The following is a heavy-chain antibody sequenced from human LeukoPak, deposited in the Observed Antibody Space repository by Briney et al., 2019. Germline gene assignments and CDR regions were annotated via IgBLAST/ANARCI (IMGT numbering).Heavy chain of an antibody. J-gene: IGHJ3*02. CDR3: AITYYYDSSGYYSLGAFDI. V-gene: IGHV4-4*07. Sequence: SETLSLTCTVSGGSISSYYWSWIRQPAGKGLEWIGRIYTSGSTNYNPSLKSRVTMSVDTSKNQFSLKLSSVTAADTAVYYCAITYYYDSSGYYSLGAFDIWGQGTMVTVS. CDR2: IYTSGST. D-gene: IGHD3-22*01. CDR1: GGSISSYY.